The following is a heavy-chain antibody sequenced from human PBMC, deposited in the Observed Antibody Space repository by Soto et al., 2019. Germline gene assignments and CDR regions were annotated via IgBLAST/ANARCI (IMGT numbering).Heavy chain of an antibody. CDR1: RAPITTTKW. D-gene: IGHD3-16*01. CDR3: ATQTISYTWGV. J-gene: IGHJ6*02. Sequence: QVELQESGPGLVKPSETLSLTCTVSRAPITTTKWWAWVRLPPGKGLEWIGDVHDGTQHSTPPLASRMTMSVGKSKTHFSLRLTSATAADTALYYCATQTISYTWGVWGRGHRVTVSS. V-gene: IGHV4-4*02. CDR2: VHDGTQ.